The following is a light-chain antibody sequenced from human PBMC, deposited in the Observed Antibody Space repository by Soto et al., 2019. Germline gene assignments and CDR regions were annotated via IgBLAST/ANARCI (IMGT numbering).Light chain of an antibody. CDR2: GAS. CDR3: QQRDNWPIT. Sequence: IVLTQSPGPLSLSPGERATLSCRASQSVSSSYLAWYQQKPGQAPRLLIYGASSRATGIPDRFSGSGSGTDFTLTISSLEPEDFAVYYCQQRDNWPITFGQGTRLEIK. J-gene: IGKJ5*01. V-gene: IGKV3D-20*02. CDR1: QSVSSSY.